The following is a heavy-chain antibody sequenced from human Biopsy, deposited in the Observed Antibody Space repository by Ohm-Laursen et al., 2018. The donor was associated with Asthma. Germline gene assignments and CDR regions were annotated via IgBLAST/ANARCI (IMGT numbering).Heavy chain of an antibody. J-gene: IGHJ4*02. Sequence: SLRLSCAVSGFTFSSYSMNWVRQAPGKGLEWVSYISSSSTIYYADSVKGRFTISRDNAKNSLYLQMNSLRDEDTAVYYCARFKRGYSYGYAGVFDYWGQGTLVTVSS. D-gene: IGHD5-18*01. V-gene: IGHV3-48*02. CDR1: GFTFSSYS. CDR3: ARFKRGYSYGYAGVFDY. CDR2: ISSSSTI.